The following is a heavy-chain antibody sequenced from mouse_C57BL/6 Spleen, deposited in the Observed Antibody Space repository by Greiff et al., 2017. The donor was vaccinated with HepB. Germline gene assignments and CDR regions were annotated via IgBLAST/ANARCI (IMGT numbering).Heavy chain of an antibody. D-gene: IGHD2-1*01. J-gene: IGHJ4*01. CDR1: GYSITSGYD. V-gene: IGHV3-1*01. CDR2: ISYSGST. CDR3: ASYGNYYYAMDY. Sequence: EVHLVESGPGMVKPSQSLSLTCTVTGYSITSGYDWHWIRHFPGNKLEWMGYISYSGSTNYNPSLKSRISITHDTSKNHFFLKLNSVTTEDTATYYCASYGNYYYAMDYWGQGTSVTVSS.